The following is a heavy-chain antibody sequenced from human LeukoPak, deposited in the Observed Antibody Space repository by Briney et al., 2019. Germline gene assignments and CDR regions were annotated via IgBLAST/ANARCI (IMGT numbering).Heavy chain of an antibody. Sequence: GGSLRLSCAASGFTFSSYSMKWVRQAPGKGLEWVSSISSSSSYIYYADSVKGRFTISRDNAKNSLYLQMNSLRAEDTAVYYCARVQKGYCSGGSCYSLDYWGQGTLVTVSS. J-gene: IGHJ4*02. V-gene: IGHV3-21*01. CDR1: GFTFSSYS. CDR3: ARVQKGYCSGGSCYSLDY. D-gene: IGHD2-15*01. CDR2: ISSSSSYI.